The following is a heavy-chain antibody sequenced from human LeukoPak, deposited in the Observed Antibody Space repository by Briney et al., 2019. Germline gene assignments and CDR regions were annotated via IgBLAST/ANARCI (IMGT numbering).Heavy chain of an antibody. CDR1: GFTFSSYS. Sequence: GGSLRLSCAASGFTFSSYSMNWVRQAPGKGLEWVSVIYSGGSTYYADSVRGRFTISRDNSKNTLYLQMSSLRAEDTAVYYCARGRWGDYFDYWGQGTLVTVSS. D-gene: IGHD4-23*01. V-gene: IGHV3-53*01. CDR3: ARGRWGDYFDY. CDR2: IYSGGST. J-gene: IGHJ4*02.